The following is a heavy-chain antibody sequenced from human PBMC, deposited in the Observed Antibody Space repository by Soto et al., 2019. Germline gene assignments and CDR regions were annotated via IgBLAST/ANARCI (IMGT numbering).Heavy chain of an antibody. J-gene: IGHJ4*02. V-gene: IGHV3-30*18. Sequence: GWSLRLSCASSVFTFISYGMHWVRQAPGKGLEWVAVISYDGSNKYYADSVKGRFTISRDNSKNTLYLQMNSLRAEDTAVYYCAKDMRGYPRGGPDYWGQGT. CDR2: ISYDGSNK. CDR3: AKDMRGYPRGGPDY. CDR1: VFTFISYG. D-gene: IGHD3-22*01.